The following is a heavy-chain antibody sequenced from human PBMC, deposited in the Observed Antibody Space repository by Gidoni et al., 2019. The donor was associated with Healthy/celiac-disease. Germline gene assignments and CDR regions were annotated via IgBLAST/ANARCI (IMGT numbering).Heavy chain of an antibody. CDR2: INPNSGGT. CDR3: AKGYCSSTSCYWGSSAPDY. CDR1: GYTFTGSY. J-gene: IGHJ4*02. D-gene: IGHD2-2*01. Sequence: QVQLVQSGAEVKKPGASVKVSCKASGYTFTGSYMHWVRQAPGQGLEWMGWINPNSGGTNYAQKFQGRVTMTRDTSISTAYMELSRLRSDDTAVYYCAKGYCSSTSCYWGSSAPDYWGQGTLVTVSS. V-gene: IGHV1-2*02.